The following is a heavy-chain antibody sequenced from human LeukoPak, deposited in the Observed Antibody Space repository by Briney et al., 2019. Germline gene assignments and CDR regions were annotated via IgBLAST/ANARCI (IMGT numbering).Heavy chain of an antibody. CDR1: GFTFSGSA. J-gene: IGHJ4*02. D-gene: IGHD6-6*01. V-gene: IGHV3-73*01. CDR3: TSDPSIEARLEFEN. CDR2: IRSKVNSYAT. Sequence: GGSLKLSCAASGFTFSGSAMHWVRQASGKGLEWVGRIRSKVNSYATAYAASVKGRFTISRDDSKNTAYLQMNSLKTEDTAVYYCTSDPSIEARLEFENWGQGTLVTVSS.